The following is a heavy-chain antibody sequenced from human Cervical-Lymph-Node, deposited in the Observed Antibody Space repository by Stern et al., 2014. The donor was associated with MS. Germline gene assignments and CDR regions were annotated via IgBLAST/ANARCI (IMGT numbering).Heavy chain of an antibody. Sequence: QVQLQESGPGLVKPSQTLSLTCTVSGGSITSGDSYWTWIRQPPGKGLGWIGYIYYNGNTYYNPSLKSRLIISVDTSKNQFSLKLISVTAADTAVYYCARDRTYYSFDYWGQGTLVTVSS. V-gene: IGHV4-30-4*01. D-gene: IGHD3-10*01. CDR3: ARDRTYYSFDY. CDR1: GGSITSGDSY. CDR2: IYYNGNT. J-gene: IGHJ4*02.